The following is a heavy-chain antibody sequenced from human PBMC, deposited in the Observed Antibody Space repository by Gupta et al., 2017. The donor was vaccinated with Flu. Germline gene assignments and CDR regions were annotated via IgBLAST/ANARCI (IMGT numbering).Heavy chain of an antibody. D-gene: IGHD2-8*01. CDR3: ARESTIGVSRF. J-gene: IGHJ4*01. CDR1: SDYS. CDR2: ISSRSSYN. V-gene: IGHV3-21*06. Sequence: SDYSMTWVRQAPGKGLEWVSSISSRSSYNYYADPVKGRFTISRDNGKNLLYLQMDSLTPEDTALYYCARESTIGVSRFWGQGTLVTASA.